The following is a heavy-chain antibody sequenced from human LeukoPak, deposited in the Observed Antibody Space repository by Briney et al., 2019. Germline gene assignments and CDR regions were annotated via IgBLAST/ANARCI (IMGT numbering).Heavy chain of an antibody. CDR3: ARKVGATHALDY. CDR1: GFTFSSYG. CDR2: IWYDGSNK. Sequence: GRSLRLSCAASGFTFSSYGMHWVRQAPGKGLEWVAVIWYDGSNKYYADSVKGRFTISRDNSKNTLYLQMNSLRAEDTAVYYRARKVGATHALDYWGQGTLVTVSS. V-gene: IGHV3-33*01. J-gene: IGHJ4*02. D-gene: IGHD1-26*01.